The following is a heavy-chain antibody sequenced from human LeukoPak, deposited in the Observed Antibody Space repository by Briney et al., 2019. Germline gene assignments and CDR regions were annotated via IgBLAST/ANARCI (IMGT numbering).Heavy chain of an antibody. CDR3: ARGDSDILTGYLYPPLAFDI. CDR2: ISAYNGNT. Sequence: ASVKVSCKASGYTFTSYGISWVRQAPGQGLKWMGWISAYNGNTNYAQKLQGRVTMTTDTSTSTAYMELRSLRSDDTAVYYCARGDSDILTGYLYPPLAFDIWGQGTMVTVSS. D-gene: IGHD3-9*01. J-gene: IGHJ3*02. CDR1: GYTFTSYG. V-gene: IGHV1-18*01.